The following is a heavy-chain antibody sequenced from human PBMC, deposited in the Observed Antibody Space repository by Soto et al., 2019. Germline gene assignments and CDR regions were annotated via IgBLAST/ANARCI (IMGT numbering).Heavy chain of an antibody. CDR1: GFTFSSYG. CDR2: ISYDGSNK. J-gene: IGHJ4*02. V-gene: IGHV3-30*18. Sequence: PGGSLRLSCAASGFTFSSYGMHWVRQAPGKGLEWVAVISYDGSNKYYADSVKGRFTISRDNSKNTLYLQMNSLRAEDTAVYYCAKDGDRWYSSGWYGIDYWGQGTLVTVYS. D-gene: IGHD6-19*01. CDR3: AKDGDRWYSSGWYGIDY.